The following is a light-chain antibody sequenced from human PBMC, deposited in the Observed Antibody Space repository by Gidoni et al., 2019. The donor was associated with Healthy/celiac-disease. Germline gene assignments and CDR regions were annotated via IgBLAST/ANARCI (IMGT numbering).Light chain of an antibody. V-gene: IGKV3-15*01. CDR1: QSVSSN. J-gene: IGKJ1*01. CDR3: QQYSNWPPWT. Sequence: EIVMTQSPATLSVSPGERATLSCRASQSVSSNLAWYQQKPGKAPRLLIYGASTRATGIPARCSGSGSGTEFTLTISSLQSEDFAVYYCQQYSNWPPWTFGQGTKVEIK. CDR2: GAS.